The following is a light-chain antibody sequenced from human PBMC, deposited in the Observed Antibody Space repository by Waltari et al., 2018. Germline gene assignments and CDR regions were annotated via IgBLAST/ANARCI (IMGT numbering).Light chain of an antibody. V-gene: IGLV3-21*02. CDR2: DDS. Sequence: SYVVTQPPSVSVAPGQTATITCGADYIADSSVHWYKQRPGRAPVLVVRDDSDRPSGIPERISGSTSANTATLTITGVEAGDEADYYCQVWDARLDHLFGGGTKLTVL. CDR1: YIADSS. CDR3: QVWDARLDHL. J-gene: IGLJ2*01.